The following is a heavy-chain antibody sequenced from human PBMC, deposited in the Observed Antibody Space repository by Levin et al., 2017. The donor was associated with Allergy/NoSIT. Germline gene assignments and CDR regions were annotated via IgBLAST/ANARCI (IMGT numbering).Heavy chain of an antibody. CDR3: AKVVGRITMIVVVITPRFYYYGMDV. D-gene: IGHD3-22*01. Sequence: PGGSLRLSCAASGFTFSSYAMSWVRQAPGKGLEWVSAISGSGGSTYYADSVKGRFTISRDNSKNTLYLQMNSLRAEDTAVYYCAKVVGRITMIVVVITPRFYYYGMDVWGQGTTVTVSS. CDR1: GFTFSSYA. CDR2: ISGSGGST. V-gene: IGHV3-23*01. J-gene: IGHJ6*02.